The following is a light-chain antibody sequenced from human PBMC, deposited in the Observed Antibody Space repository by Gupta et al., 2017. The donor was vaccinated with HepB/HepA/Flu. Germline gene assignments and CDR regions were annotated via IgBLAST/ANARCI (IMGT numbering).Light chain of an antibody. CDR1: QSLLHSDGRTY. Sequence: DIVMAQTPLSSPVTRGQPASISCRSSQSLLHSDGRTYLSWLQQRPGQPPRPLIYQISNRFSGVPDRFSGSGAGTDFTLTITRVEAEDVGVYYCMQSTHVPLTFGGGTKVEIK. CDR2: QIS. V-gene: IGKV2-24*01. J-gene: IGKJ4*01. CDR3: MQSTHVPLT.